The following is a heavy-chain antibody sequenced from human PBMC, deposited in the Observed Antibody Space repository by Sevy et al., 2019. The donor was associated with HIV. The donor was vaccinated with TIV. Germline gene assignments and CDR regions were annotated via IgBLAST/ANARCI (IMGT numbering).Heavy chain of an antibody. Sequence: ASVKVSCKASGYTFTGQYIHWVRQAPGQGLEWMGWINPNSGDTKYAQEFKGRVTMTRDASISTAYMELSGLKSDDTAVYDFSRDLRLRGYSYGCFDYWGQGTLVTVSS. CDR3: SRDLRLRGYSYGCFDY. V-gene: IGHV1-2*02. CDR2: INPNSGDT. CDR1: GYTFTGQY. J-gene: IGHJ4*02. D-gene: IGHD5-18*01.